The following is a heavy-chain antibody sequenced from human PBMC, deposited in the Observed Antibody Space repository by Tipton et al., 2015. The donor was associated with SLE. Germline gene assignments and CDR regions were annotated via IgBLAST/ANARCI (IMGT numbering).Heavy chain of an antibody. J-gene: IGHJ4*02. CDR3: ARSPPPGGTSPYYFDY. CDR2: INHRGST. CDR1: GGSFRGYY. D-gene: IGHD3/OR15-3a*01. V-gene: IGHV4-34*01. Sequence: TLSLTCAVYGGSFRGYYWSWIRQPPGKGLEWIGEINHRGSTNYNPSLKSRVTISVDTSKNQFSLKLSSVTAADTAVYYCARSPPPGGTSPYYFDYWGQGTLLTVSS.